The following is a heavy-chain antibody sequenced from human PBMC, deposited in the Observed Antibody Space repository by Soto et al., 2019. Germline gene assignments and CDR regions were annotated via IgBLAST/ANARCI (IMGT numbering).Heavy chain of an antibody. J-gene: IGHJ4*02. D-gene: IGHD3-22*01. Sequence: TLSLTCTVSGGSIGGYYLGWILQPPGKGLEWIGYIYYSGSTKYNPSLRSRVTISVDTSKNQFSLKLSYVTAPDTAVYYCAREMRRDYYDSSGSSFDYWGQGTLVTVSS. CDR2: IYYSGST. CDR1: GGSIGGYY. V-gene: IGHV4-59*01. CDR3: AREMRRDYYDSSGSSFDY.